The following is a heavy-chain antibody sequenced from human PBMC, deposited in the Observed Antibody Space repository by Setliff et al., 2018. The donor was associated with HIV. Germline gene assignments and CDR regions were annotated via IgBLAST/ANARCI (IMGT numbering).Heavy chain of an antibody. D-gene: IGHD2-8*02. V-gene: IGHV5-10-1*01. J-gene: IGHJ4*02. CDR1: GYSFTSYW. Sequence: GESLKISCKGSGYSFTSYWISWVRQMPGKGLEWMGRIDPSDSYTNYSPSFQGHVTISADNSKNTLYLQMISLRADDTAVYYCAKSLLVAGNDYWGQGTLVTVSS. CDR2: IDPSDSYT. CDR3: AKSLLVAGNDY.